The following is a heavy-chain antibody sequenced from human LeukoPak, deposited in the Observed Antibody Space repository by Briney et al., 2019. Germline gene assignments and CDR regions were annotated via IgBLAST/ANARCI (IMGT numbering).Heavy chain of an antibody. Sequence: GGSLRLSCAASGFTFSSYSMNWVRQAPGKGLEWVSYISSSSSTIYYADCVKGRFTISRDNAKNSLYLQMNSLRAEDTAVYYCARGKDGDSFDYWGQGTLATVSS. CDR1: GFTFSSYS. CDR2: ISSSSSTI. D-gene: IGHD4-17*01. V-gene: IGHV3-48*01. J-gene: IGHJ4*02. CDR3: ARGKDGDSFDY.